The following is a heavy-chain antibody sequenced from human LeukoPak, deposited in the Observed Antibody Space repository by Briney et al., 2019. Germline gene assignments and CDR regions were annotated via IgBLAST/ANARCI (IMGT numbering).Heavy chain of an antibody. Sequence: KPSETLSLTCTVSGGSISSYYWSWIRQPPGKGLEWIGYIYYSGSTNYNPSLKSRVTISVDTSKNQFSLKLSSVTAADTAVYYCASSNQTNYDFWSGSSGWFDPWGQGTLVTVSS. CDR3: ASSNQTNYDFWSGSSGWFDP. CDR1: GGSISSYY. J-gene: IGHJ5*02. CDR2: IYYSGST. D-gene: IGHD3-3*01. V-gene: IGHV4-59*01.